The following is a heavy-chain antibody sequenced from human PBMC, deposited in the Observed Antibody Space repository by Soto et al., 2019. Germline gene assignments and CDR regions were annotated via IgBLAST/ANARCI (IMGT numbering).Heavy chain of an antibody. D-gene: IGHD2-15*01. J-gene: IGHJ4*02. CDR2: IYPGDSDT. Sequence: GESLQISCKGSGYSFTSYWIGWVRQIPGKGLEWMGIIYPGDSDTRYSPSFQGQVTISADKSISTAYLQWSSLKASDTAMYYCAAILGYCSGGSCPPFDYWGQGTLVTVSS. CDR3: AAILGYCSGGSCPPFDY. CDR1: GYSFTSYW. V-gene: IGHV5-51*01.